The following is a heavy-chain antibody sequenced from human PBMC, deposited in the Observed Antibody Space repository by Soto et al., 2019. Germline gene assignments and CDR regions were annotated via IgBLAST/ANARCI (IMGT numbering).Heavy chain of an antibody. J-gene: IGHJ5*02. D-gene: IGHD3-3*01. Sequence: ASVKVSCKASGYTFTSYDINWVRQATGQGLEWMGWMNPNSGNTGYAQKFQGRVTMTRNTSISTAYMELSSLRSEDTAVYYCARGGPTIFGVVITDNWFDPWGKGTLVTVSS. CDR2: MNPNSGNT. CDR3: ARGGPTIFGVVITDNWFDP. CDR1: GYTFTSYD. V-gene: IGHV1-8*01.